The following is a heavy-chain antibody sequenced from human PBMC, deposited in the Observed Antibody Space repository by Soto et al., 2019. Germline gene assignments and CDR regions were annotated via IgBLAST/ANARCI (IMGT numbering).Heavy chain of an antibody. CDR3: AKDAYSLDKLEPTRNDY. Sequence: HPGGSLRLSCAASGFTFSSYAMSWVRQAPGKGLEWVSAISGSGGSTYYADSVKGRFTISRDNSKNTLYLQMNSLGAEDTAVYYCAKDAYSLDKLEPTRNDYWGQGTLVTVSS. D-gene: IGHD1-1*01. J-gene: IGHJ4*02. V-gene: IGHV3-23*01. CDR2: ISGSGGST. CDR1: GFTFSSYA.